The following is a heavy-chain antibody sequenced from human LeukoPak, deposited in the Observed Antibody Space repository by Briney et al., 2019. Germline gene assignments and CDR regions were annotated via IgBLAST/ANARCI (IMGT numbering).Heavy chain of an antibody. CDR1: GGSVSSGSHY. D-gene: IGHD2-21*02. CDR3: ARGPPYIVVVTAIGFFDS. Sequence: PSETLSLTCTVSGGSVSSGSHYWSWIRQPPGKGLEWIGEINHSGSTNYNPSLKSRVTISVDTSKNQFSLKLSSVTAADTAVYYCARGPPYIVVVTAIGFFDSWGQGTLVTVSS. J-gene: IGHJ4*02. V-gene: IGHV4-39*07. CDR2: INHSGST.